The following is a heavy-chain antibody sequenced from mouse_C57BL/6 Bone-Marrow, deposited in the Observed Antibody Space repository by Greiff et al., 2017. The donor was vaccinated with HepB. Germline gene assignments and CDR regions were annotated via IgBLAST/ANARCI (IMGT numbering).Heavy chain of an antibody. V-gene: IGHV1-22*01. CDR1: GYTFTDYN. CDR3: APTVLAKGY. CDR2: INPNNGGT. Sequence: EVQLQESGPELVKPGASVKMSCKASGYTFTDYNMHWVKQSHGKSLEWIGYINPNNGGTSYNQKFKGKATLTVNKSSSTAYMELRSLTSEDSAVYYCAPTVLAKGYWGQGTTLTVSS. D-gene: IGHD1-1*01. J-gene: IGHJ2*01.